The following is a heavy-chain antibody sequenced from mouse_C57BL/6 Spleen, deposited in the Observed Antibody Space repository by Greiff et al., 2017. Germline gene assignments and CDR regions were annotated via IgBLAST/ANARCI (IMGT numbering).Heavy chain of an antibody. Sequence: EVHLVESGGGLVKPGGSLKLSCAASGFTFSSYAMSWVRQTPEKRLEWVATISDGGSYTYYPDNVKGRFTFARDNAKDNLYLQMSHLKSEDTAMYYCAREEGNYAMDYWGQGTSVTVSS. CDR3: AREEGNYAMDY. V-gene: IGHV5-4*01. J-gene: IGHJ4*01. CDR2: ISDGGSYT. CDR1: GFTFSSYA.